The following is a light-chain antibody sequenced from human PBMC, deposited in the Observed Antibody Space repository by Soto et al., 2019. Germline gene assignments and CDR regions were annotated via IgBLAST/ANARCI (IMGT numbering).Light chain of an antibody. CDR3: QTWGTGIQV. V-gene: IGLV4-69*01. CDR2: LNSDGSH. J-gene: IGLJ2*01. CDR1: SGHSNYA. Sequence: QSVLTQSPSASASLGASVKLTCTLSSGHSNYAIAWHQRQPEQGHRYLMKLNSDGSHSKGDGIPDRFSGSSSGTERYLTISSLQSEDEADYYCQTWGTGIQVFGGGTKLTVL.